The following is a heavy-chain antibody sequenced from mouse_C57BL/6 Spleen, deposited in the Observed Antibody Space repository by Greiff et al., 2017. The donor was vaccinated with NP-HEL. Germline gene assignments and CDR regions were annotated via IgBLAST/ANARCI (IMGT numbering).Heavy chain of an antibody. CDR2: IYPRSGNT. J-gene: IGHJ2*01. CDR3: AREGQLRYHYFDY. CDR1: GYTFTSYG. V-gene: IGHV1-81*01. Sequence: VQLQESGAELARPGASVKLSCKASGYTFTSYGISWVKQRTGQGLEWIGEIYPRSGNTYYNEKFKGKATLTADKSSSTAYMELRSLTSEDSAVYFCAREGQLRYHYFDYWGQGTTLTVSS. D-gene: IGHD3-2*02.